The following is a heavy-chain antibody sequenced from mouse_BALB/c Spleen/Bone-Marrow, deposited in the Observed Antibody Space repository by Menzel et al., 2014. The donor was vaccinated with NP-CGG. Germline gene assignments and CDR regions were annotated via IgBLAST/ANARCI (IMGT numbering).Heavy chain of an antibody. CDR2: ISSGSITI. V-gene: IGHV5-17*02. J-gene: IGHJ4*01. D-gene: IGHD1-2*01. Sequence: EVKLMESGGGLVQPGGSRKLSCAASGFTFSSFAMHWVRQAPEKGLEWVAYISSGSITIYYADTVKGRFTISRDNPKNTLFLQMTSLRSEDTAMYYCRRDYGYEAMDYWGQGTSVTVSS. CDR1: GFTFSSFA. CDR3: RRDYGYEAMDY.